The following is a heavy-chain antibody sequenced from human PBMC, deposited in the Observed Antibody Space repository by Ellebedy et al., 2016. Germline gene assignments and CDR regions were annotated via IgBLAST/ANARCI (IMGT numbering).Heavy chain of an antibody. Sequence: SGPTLVKPTQTLTLTCTFSGFSLTTSTVVVGWVRQPPGRAPEWLAFIYGHDDKRYSPSLNSRLTITRDSSKSQVVLTVTNMDPVDTGTYYCVHRTTVTSVDYWGQGTLVTVSS. CDR2: IYGHDDK. D-gene: IGHD4-11*01. J-gene: IGHJ4*02. CDR1: GFSLTTSTVV. CDR3: VHRTTVTSVDY. V-gene: IGHV2-5*01.